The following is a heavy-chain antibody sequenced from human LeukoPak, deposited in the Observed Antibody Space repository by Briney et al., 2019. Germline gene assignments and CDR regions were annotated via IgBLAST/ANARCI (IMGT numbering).Heavy chain of an antibody. D-gene: IGHD5-18*01. CDR2: INEDGSEK. V-gene: IGHV3-7*03. Sequence: GGSLRLSCTASGFTFSNYWMMWVRQAPGKGLEWVANINEDGSEKYYADSVKGRFTISRDNVKDSLYLQMNSLRAEDTAVYYCAKGGYSNGRYYYYYMDVWGEGTTVTVSS. J-gene: IGHJ6*03. CDR1: GFTFSNYW. CDR3: AKGGYSNGRYYYYYMDV.